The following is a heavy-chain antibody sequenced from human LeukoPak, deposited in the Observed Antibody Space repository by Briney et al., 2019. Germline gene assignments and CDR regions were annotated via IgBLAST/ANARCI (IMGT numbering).Heavy chain of an antibody. Sequence: SVTVSCKASGGTFSSYAISWVRQAPGQGLEWMGRIIPILGIANYAQKFQGRVTITADKSTSTAYMELSSLRSEDTAVYYCASWFRGVIIHDYWGQGTLVTVSS. J-gene: IGHJ4*02. V-gene: IGHV1-69*04. CDR1: GGTFSSYA. CDR2: IIPILGIA. CDR3: ASWFRGVIIHDY. D-gene: IGHD3-10*01.